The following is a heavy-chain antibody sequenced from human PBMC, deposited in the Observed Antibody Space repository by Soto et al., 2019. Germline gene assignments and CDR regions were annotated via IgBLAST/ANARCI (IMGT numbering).Heavy chain of an antibody. CDR3: VRHPAYCSGGSCSSLSGSEVRFDT. CDR2: ISYSGTT. Sequence: XETLYLSYLVSGASISSGTCYGGWIRQPPGKVPEWIASISYSGTTYYTPFLKSRVTISADTSGNQFSLTLNSVTAADTAVYYCVRHPAYCSGGSCSSLSGSEVRFDTWGQGTLVTVPS. CDR1: GASISSGTCY. V-gene: IGHV4-39*01. D-gene: IGHD2-15*01. J-gene: IGHJ5*02.